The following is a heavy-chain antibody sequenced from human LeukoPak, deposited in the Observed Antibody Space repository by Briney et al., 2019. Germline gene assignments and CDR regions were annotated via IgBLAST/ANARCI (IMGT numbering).Heavy chain of an antibody. J-gene: IGHJ4*02. V-gene: IGHV4-59*01. CDR3: ARAHNCGGDCSLDY. CDR2: IYYSGST. D-gene: IGHD2-21*02. Sequence: SETLSLTCNVSGGSLASNYWSWIRQPPGKGLEWIGYIYYSGSTNYNPSLESRVTISANTSKNQFSLKLNSVAAADTAVYYCARAHNCGGDCSLDYWGQGTLVTVSS. CDR1: GGSLASNY.